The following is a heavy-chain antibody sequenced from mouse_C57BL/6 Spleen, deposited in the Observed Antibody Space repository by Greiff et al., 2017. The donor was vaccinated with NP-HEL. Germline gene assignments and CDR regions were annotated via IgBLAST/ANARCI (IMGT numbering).Heavy chain of an antibody. J-gene: IGHJ2*01. Sequence: QVQLQQPGAELVRPGPSVKLSCKASGYTFTSYWMHWVKQRPGQGLEWIGVIDPSDSYTNYNQKFKGKATLTVDTSSSTAYMQLSSLTSEDSAVYYCASVGSGYGYFDYWGQGTTLTVSS. CDR2: IDPSDSYT. CDR3: ASVGSGYGYFDY. CDR1: GYTFTSYW. D-gene: IGHD3-2*02. V-gene: IGHV1-59*01.